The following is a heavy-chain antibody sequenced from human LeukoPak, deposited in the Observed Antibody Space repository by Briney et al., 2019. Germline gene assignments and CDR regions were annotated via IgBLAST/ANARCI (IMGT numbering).Heavy chain of an antibody. CDR1: GGSMYSYY. CDR3: ARGPDDFDY. CDR2: IYYSGST. J-gene: IGHJ4*02. D-gene: IGHD5-24*01. V-gene: IGHV4-59*01. Sequence: SETLSLTCTVSGGSMYSYYWSWVRQPPGKGLEWIGYIYYSGSTRYNPSLKSRVTISVDTSKNQFSLKLSSVTAADTAVYYCARGPDDFDYGGQGTLVTVSS.